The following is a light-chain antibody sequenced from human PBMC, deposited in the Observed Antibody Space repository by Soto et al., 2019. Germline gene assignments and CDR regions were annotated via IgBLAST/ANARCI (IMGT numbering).Light chain of an antibody. J-gene: IGKJ1*01. CDR2: AVS. CDR1: QSVNSN. V-gene: IGKV3-15*01. CDR3: QQYNNWPPTWT. Sequence: EILMTQSPATLSVSPGERATLSCRASQSVNSNLAWYQQKPGQAPRLLIYAVSTRPTGIPASFSGSGSGTEFTLTINSLQSEDFAVYYCQQYNNWPPTWTVGQGTKVDIK.